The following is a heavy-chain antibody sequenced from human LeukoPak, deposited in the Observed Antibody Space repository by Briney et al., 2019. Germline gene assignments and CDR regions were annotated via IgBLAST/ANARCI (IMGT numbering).Heavy chain of an antibody. V-gene: IGHV3-21*01. D-gene: IGHD3-10*02. CDR1: GFTFSIYS. CDR2: ISSSSSYI. J-gene: IGHJ6*04. CDR3: AELGITMIGGV. Sequence: GGSLRLSCAASGFTFSIYSMNWVRQAPGRGLEWLSFISSSSSYIYYSDSVKGRFTISRDNAKNSLYLQMNSLRAEDTAVYYCAELGITMIGGVWGKGTTVTISS.